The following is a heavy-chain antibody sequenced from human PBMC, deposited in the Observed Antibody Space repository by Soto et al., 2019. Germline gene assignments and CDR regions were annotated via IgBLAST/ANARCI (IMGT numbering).Heavy chain of an antibody. CDR1: GGSINSYF. D-gene: IGHD2-2*01. CDR3: ATTPKNGVASPAMCY. CDR2: VLYSGST. J-gene: IGHJ4*02. V-gene: IGHV4-59*01. Sequence: QVQLQESGPGLVKPSETLSLTCAVSGGSINSYFWSWVRQPPGKGLEWIGSVLYSGSTSYNPSLESRVTISHDTSQNHVFLNLRSVTAADTAVYYCATTPKNGVASPAMCYWGRGTLVTVSS.